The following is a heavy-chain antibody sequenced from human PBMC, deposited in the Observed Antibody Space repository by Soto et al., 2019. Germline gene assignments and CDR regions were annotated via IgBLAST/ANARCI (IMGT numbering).Heavy chain of an antibody. CDR1: GFTFSSYG. CDR3: AKDQELRFLEWLPYYYGSGSPFDY. Sequence: GVSLRLSCAASGFTFSSYGMHWVRQAPGKGLEWVAVISYDGSNKYYADSVKGRFTISRDNSKNTLYLQMNSLRAEDTAVYYCAKDQELRFLEWLPYYYGSGSPFDYWGQGTLVTVSS. V-gene: IGHV3-30*18. D-gene: IGHD3-3*01. CDR2: ISYDGSNK. J-gene: IGHJ4*02.